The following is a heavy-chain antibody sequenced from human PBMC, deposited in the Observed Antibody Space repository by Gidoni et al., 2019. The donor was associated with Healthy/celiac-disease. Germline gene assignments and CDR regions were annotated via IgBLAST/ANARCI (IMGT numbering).Heavy chain of an antibody. V-gene: IGHV3-30-3*01. D-gene: IGHD2-15*01. CDR3: ARGGDIVVVVAATLDY. J-gene: IGHJ4*02. CDR1: GFTFSSYA. Sequence: QVQLVESGGGVVQPGRSLRLSFAASGFTFSSYAMHWVRQAPGKGLEWVAVISYDGSNKYYADSVKGRFTISRDNSKNTRYLQMNSLRAEDTAVYYCARGGDIVVVVAATLDYWGQGTLVTVSS. CDR2: ISYDGSNK.